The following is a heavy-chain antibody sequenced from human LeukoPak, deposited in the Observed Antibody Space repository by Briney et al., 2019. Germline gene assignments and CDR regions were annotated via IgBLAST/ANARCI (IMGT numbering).Heavy chain of an antibody. CDR3: ARAHSYSTSSLPGY. V-gene: IGHV7-4-1*02. CDR2: INTNTGNP. J-gene: IGHJ4*02. D-gene: IGHD6-6*01. Sequence: ASVKVSCKASGYTFISYVMTWVRQAPGQGLEWMGWINTNTGNPTFAQGFTGRFVFSLDTSVSTAYLQISSLKAEDTAVYYCARAHSYSTSSLPGYWGQGTLVTVSS. CDR1: GYTFISYV.